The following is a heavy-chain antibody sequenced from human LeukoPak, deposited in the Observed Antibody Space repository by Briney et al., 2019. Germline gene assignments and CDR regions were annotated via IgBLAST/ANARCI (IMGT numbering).Heavy chain of an antibody. CDR1: GFTFSNYW. Sequence: GGSLRLSCAASGFTFSNYWMHWVRQAPGKGLVWVSRINIDGSGTNYADSVKGRFTISRDNAKNTLYLQMNSLRAEDTAVYYCARGGSSSSWYVLSYFDYWGQGTLVTVSS. J-gene: IGHJ4*02. CDR2: INIDGSGT. V-gene: IGHV3-74*01. D-gene: IGHD6-13*01. CDR3: ARGGSSSSWYVLSYFDY.